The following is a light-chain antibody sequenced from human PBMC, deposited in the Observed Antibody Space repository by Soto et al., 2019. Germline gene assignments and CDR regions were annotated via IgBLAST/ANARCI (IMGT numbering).Light chain of an antibody. CDR3: QQSYNTPLT. J-gene: IGKJ3*01. CDR1: QTISTW. V-gene: IGKV1-5*01. Sequence: DIQMTQSPSTLSASVGDRVTITCRASQTISTWLAWYQHKPGKAPNLLIYDASTLESGVPPRFRGSGSGTEFTLTISSLQPEDSATYYCQQSYNTPLTFGPGTKVDIK. CDR2: DAS.